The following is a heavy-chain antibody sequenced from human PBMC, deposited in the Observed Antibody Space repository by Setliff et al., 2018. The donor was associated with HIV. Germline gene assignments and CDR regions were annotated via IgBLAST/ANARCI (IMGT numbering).Heavy chain of an antibody. CDR2: ISDSSSTI. CDR1: GFTFSNYG. V-gene: IGHV3-48*01. CDR3: SRWPFDY. Sequence: PGGSLRLSCAASGFTFSNYGMNWVRQAPGKGLEWVSYISDSSSTIYYADSVRGRFTSSRDDARNLAFLQMDSLRAEDTAVYYCSRWPFDYWGHGTLVTVSS. D-gene: IGHD2-15*01. J-gene: IGHJ4*01.